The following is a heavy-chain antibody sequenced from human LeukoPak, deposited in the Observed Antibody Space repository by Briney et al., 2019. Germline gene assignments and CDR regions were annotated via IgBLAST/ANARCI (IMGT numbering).Heavy chain of an antibody. CDR3: ARLRPAATHYYYYGMDV. CDR1: GYSFTRYW. CDR2: IDPIDSYT. J-gene: IGHJ6*04. V-gene: IGHV5-10-1*01. Sequence: GEPLKISCKGSGYSFTRYWIRWVRQMPGKGLEWRGRIDPIDSYTNYSPSFQGHVTISADKSISTAYLQWSSLKASDTAMYYCARLRPAATHYYYYGMDVWGRGTTVTVSS. D-gene: IGHD2-2*01.